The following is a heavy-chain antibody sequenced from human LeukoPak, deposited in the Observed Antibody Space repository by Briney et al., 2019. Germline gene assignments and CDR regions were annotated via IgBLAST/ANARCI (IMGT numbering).Heavy chain of an antibody. Sequence: GGSLRLSCAASGFTFSSFVMSWVRQAPGKGLEWVSAISGSGGSTFYADSVKGRFTISRDNSKNTLYLQMNILRAEDTAVYYCARDKSPYYDSSGYSPPAYWGQGTLVTVSS. D-gene: IGHD3-22*01. V-gene: IGHV3-23*01. CDR1: GFTFSSFV. CDR2: ISGSGGST. J-gene: IGHJ4*02. CDR3: ARDKSPYYDSSGYSPPAY.